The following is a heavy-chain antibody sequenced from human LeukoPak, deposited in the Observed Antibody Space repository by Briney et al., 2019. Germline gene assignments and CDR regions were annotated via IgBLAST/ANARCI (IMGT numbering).Heavy chain of an antibody. Sequence: PAETLSLPCTVSGRSISSYYWRWIRHPPGKGLEWIGYIYYSWTTNHSPSLKSRVTISVDTSKNQYSLKLSSVTAADTAVYYCARGVYIAAAQYGYWGQGTLVTVSS. CDR2: IYYSWTT. D-gene: IGHD6-13*01. CDR1: GRSISSYY. CDR3: ARGVYIAAAQYGY. J-gene: IGHJ4*02. V-gene: IGHV4-59*01.